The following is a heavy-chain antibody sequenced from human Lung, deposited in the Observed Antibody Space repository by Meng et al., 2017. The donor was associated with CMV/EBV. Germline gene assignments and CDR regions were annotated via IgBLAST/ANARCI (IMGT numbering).Heavy chain of an antibody. D-gene: IGHD2-15*01. J-gene: IGHJ5*02. Sequence: QVQLQESGPGLVKTSXXLSLTCTLSGASVSSGYYHWSWVRQPPGKGLEYCGHIYDSRSGPTYYNPSIKSRVTISVDTSNNQFSLKVISVTAADTAVYYCANYRVGAGGQGSWGQGTLVTVSS. CDR1: GASVSSGYYH. V-gene: IGHV4-30-4*08. CDR3: ANYRVGAGGQGS. CDR2: IYDSRSGPT.